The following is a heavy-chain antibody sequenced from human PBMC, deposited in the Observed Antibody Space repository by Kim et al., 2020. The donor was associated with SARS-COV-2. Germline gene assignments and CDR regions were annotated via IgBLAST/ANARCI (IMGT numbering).Heavy chain of an antibody. CDR3: AREVDTAMVTGAFDI. V-gene: IGHV1-18*01. D-gene: IGHD5-18*01. Sequence: QQLQGRVTRTTDTSTSTAYMELRSLRSDDTAVYYCAREVDTAMVTGAFDIWGQGTMVTVSS. J-gene: IGHJ3*02.